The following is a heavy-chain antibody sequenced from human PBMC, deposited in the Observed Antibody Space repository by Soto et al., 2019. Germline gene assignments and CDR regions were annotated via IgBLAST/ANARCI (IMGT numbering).Heavy chain of an antibody. V-gene: IGHV3-23*01. J-gene: IGHJ4*02. D-gene: IGHD2-8*01. CDR1: GFTFSSYG. CDR3: AKLRDFVVLPAGILDY. CDR2: ISGGGDTT. Sequence: EVQLLESGGGLVQPGGSLRLTCAASGFTFSSYGISWIRLSPGKGLEWVSVISGGGDTTYYTPSVKGRFTISRVDFRNTLYLQMNSLRTEDTAIYYCAKLRDFVVLPAGILDYWGPGTLVTVSS.